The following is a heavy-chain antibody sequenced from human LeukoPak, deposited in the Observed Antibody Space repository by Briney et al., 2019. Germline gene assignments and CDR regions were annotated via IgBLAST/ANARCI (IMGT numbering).Heavy chain of an antibody. Sequence: NSSETLSLTCTVSGGSISSYYWSWIRQPPGKGLEWIGYIYYSGSTNYNPSLKSRVTISVDTSKNQFSLKLSSVTAADTAVYYCARRRGGWDYTYVQYNWFDPWGQGTLVTVSS. CDR3: ARRRGGWDYTYVQYNWFDP. J-gene: IGHJ5*02. V-gene: IGHV4-59*12. CDR1: GGSISSYY. CDR2: IYYSGST. D-gene: IGHD2-2*02.